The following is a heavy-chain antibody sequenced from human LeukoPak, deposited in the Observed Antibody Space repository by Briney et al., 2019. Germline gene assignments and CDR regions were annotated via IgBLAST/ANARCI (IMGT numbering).Heavy chain of an antibody. CDR3: AKGAYDSSGYYGAHYFDY. CDR2: ISGSGGST. CDR1: GFTFSSYA. D-gene: IGHD3-22*01. Sequence: PGGSLRLSCAASGFTFSSYAMSWVRQAPGKGLEWVSAISGSGGSTYYADSVKGRFTISRDNSKNTLYLQMNSLRAEDTAVYYCAKGAYDSSGYYGAHYFDYWGQGTLVTVSS. V-gene: IGHV3-23*01. J-gene: IGHJ4*02.